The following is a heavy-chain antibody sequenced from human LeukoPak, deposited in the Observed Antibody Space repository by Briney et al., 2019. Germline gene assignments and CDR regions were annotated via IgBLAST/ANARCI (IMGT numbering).Heavy chain of an antibody. D-gene: IGHD4-17*01. CDR3: ARDLRAMLTTVTTFLYNYYGMDV. Sequence: GGSLRLSCAASGFTFSSYSMNWVRQAPGKGLEWVSSISSSSNYIYYADSVKGRFIISRDNAKNSLYLQMNSLRAEDTAVYYCARDLRAMLTTVTTFLYNYYGMDVWGQGTTVTVSS. V-gene: IGHV3-21*01. CDR2: ISSSSNYI. CDR1: GFTFSSYS. J-gene: IGHJ6*02.